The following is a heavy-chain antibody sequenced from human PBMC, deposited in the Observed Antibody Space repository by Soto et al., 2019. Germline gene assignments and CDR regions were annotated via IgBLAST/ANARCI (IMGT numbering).Heavy chain of an antibody. D-gene: IGHD3-10*01. CDR3: AKVRVGHGYYYCYGMEV. Sequence: QVQLVESGGGVVQPGRSLRLSCAASGFTFSSYCMHWVRQAPGKGLEWVAVISYDGSNKYYADSVKGRFTISRDNSKNTLDKEMNSLRAEDTGVYYCAKVRVGHGYYYCYGMEVWGQGTTVTVSS. V-gene: IGHV3-30*18. CDR1: GFTFSSYC. J-gene: IGHJ6*02. CDR2: ISYDGSNK.